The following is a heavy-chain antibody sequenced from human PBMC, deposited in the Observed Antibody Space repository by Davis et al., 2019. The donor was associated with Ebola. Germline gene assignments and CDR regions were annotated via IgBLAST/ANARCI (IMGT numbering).Heavy chain of an antibody. CDR2: INPHNGNT. J-gene: IGHJ4*02. Sequence: ASVKVPCKTSGYTFTNYGITWVRQAPGQGLEWMGWINPHNGNTNYAQNVQGRVTMTTDTSTSTAYMEVGILRSDDTAVYYCARAQFPTTSDHWGQGTLVTVSS. CDR1: GYTFTNYG. CDR3: ARAQFPTTSDH. V-gene: IGHV1-18*04. D-gene: IGHD1-1*01.